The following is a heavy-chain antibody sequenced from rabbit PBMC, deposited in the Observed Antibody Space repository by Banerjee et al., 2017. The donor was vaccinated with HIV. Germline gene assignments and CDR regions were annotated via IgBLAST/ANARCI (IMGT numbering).Heavy chain of an antibody. V-gene: IGHV1S45*01. CDR2: INTNSGNA. CDR1: GFDNSSHY. Sequence: QEQLKETGGGLVQPGGSLTLSCKASGFDNSSHYISWVRQAPGKGLEWIACINTNSGNAVYASWAKGRFTISKTSSTTVTLQMTSLTAADTATYFCARDLAGVIGWNFNLWGQGTLVTVS. CDR3: ARDLAGVIGWNFNL. J-gene: IGHJ4*01. D-gene: IGHD4-1*01.